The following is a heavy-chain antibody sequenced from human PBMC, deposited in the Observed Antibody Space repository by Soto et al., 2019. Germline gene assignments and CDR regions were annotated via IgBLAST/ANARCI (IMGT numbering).Heavy chain of an antibody. CDR3: ARGRVVAAPAYFDY. CDR1: GCSISSGGYY. CDR2: IYYSGST. V-gene: IGHV4-31*03. J-gene: IGHJ4*02. Sequence: SETLSLTCTVSGCSISSGGYYWSWIRQHPGKGLEWIGYIYYSGSTYYNPSLKSGVTITVDTSKNQFFLKLSSVTAAVTAVYYCARGRVVAAPAYFDYWGQGTLVTVSS. D-gene: IGHD2-15*01.